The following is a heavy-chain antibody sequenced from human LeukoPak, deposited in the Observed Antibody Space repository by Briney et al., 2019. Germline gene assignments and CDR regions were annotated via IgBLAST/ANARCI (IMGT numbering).Heavy chain of an antibody. CDR3: AKDKRLGTVVTPWFDP. CDR2: IWYDGSNK. CDR1: GFTFSSYG. Sequence: GRSLRLSCAASGFTFSSYGMHWVRQAPGKGLEWVAVIWYDGSNKYYADSVKGRFTISRDNSKNTLYLQMNSLRAEDTAVYYCAKDKRLGTVVTPWFDPWGQGTLVTVSS. D-gene: IGHD4-23*01. J-gene: IGHJ5*02. V-gene: IGHV3-33*06.